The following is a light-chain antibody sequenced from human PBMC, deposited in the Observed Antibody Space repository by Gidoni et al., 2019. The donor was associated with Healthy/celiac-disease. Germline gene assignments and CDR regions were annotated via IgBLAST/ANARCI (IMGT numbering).Light chain of an antibody. CDR2: DVS. CDR3: SSYTSSSFVV. J-gene: IGLJ2*01. Sequence: QSALTQPAYVSGSPGPSITISCTGTSSDVGGYNYVSWYQQHPGKSPKLMIYDVSTRPSGVSSRFSGSKSGNTAFLTISGLQAEDEADYYCSSYTSSSFVVFGGGTKLTVL. V-gene: IGLV2-14*01. CDR1: SSDVGGYNY.